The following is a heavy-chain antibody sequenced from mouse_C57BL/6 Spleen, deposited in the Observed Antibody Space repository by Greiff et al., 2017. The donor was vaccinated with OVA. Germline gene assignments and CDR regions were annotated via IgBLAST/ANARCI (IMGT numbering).Heavy chain of an antibody. CDR1: GYSFTGYY. D-gene: IGHD2-4*01. CDR3: AGYEYDRDFDY. V-gene: IGHV1-43*01. J-gene: IGHJ2*01. CDR2: INPSTGGT. Sequence: VQLKESGPELVKPGASVKISCKASGYSFTGYYMHWVKQSSEKSLEWIGEINPSTGGTSYNQKFKGKATLTVVKSSSTAYMQLKSLTSEDSAVYYCAGYEYDRDFDYWGQGTTRTVSS.